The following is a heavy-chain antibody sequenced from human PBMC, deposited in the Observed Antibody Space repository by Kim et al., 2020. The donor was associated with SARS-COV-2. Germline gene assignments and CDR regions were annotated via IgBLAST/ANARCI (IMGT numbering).Heavy chain of an antibody. D-gene: IGHD3-10*01. CDR3: AKFPITMVRGVMYYFDY. CDR2: ISGSGGST. V-gene: IGHV3-23*01. Sequence: GGSLRLSCAASGFTFSSYAMSWVRQAPGKGLEWVSAISGSGGSTYYADSVKGRFTISRDNSKNTLYLQMNSLRAEDTAVYYCAKFPITMVRGVMYYFDYWGQGTLVTVSS. J-gene: IGHJ4*02. CDR1: GFTFSSYA.